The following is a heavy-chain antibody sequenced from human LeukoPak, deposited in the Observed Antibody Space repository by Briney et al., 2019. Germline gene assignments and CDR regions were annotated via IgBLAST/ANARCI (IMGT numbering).Heavy chain of an antibody. CDR1: GYSISSGYY. CDR3: ASFTILGRLSAFDI. V-gene: IGHV4-38-2*01. J-gene: IGHJ3*02. CDR2: IYHSGST. Sequence: PSETLSLTCAVSGYSISSGYYWGWIRQPPGKGLEWIGSIYHSGSTYYNPSLKSRVTISVDTSKNQFSLKLSSVTAADTAVYYCASFTILGRLSAFDIWGQGTMVTVSS. D-gene: IGHD3-3*01.